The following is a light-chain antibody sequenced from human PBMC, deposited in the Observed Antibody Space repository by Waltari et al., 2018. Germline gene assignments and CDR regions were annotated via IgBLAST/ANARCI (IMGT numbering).Light chain of an antibody. V-gene: IGKV3-20*01. Sequence: EIVLTQSPGTLSLSPRERVTFSCRASQSFSKALAWYQQKPGQAPRHLIYTASNRATGIPDRFSGSGSGTDFSRTISRLEPEDFAVYYCQHYVSLPATFGQGTRVEIK. CDR1: QSFSKA. CDR3: QHYVSLPAT. CDR2: TAS. J-gene: IGKJ1*01.